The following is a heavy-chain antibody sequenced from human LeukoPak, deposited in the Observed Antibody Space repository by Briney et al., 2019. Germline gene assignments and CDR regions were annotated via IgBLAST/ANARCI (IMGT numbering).Heavy chain of an antibody. D-gene: IGHD1-26*01. CDR3: AREFSGSYLY. CDR2: ISGSGVST. Sequence: GGSLRLSCAGSGFTFSSYGMSWVRQTPGKGLEWVSAISGSGVSTYHVDSVKGRFTISRDNSKNTLYLQMNSLRAEDTAVYYCAREFSGSYLYWGQGTLVTVSS. CDR1: GFTFSSYG. V-gene: IGHV3-23*01. J-gene: IGHJ4*02.